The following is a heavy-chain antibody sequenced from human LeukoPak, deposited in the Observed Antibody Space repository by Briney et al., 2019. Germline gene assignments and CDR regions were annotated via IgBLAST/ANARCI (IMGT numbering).Heavy chain of an antibody. V-gene: IGHV4-34*01. Sequence: PSETLSLTCAVYGGSFSGYYWSWIRQPPGKVLEWIGEINHSGSTSYNPSLKSRVTISVDTSKNQFSLKLSSVTAADTAVYYCATYGSGWFDPWGQGTLVTVSS. CDR3: ATYGSGWFDP. J-gene: IGHJ5*02. CDR1: GGSFSGYY. CDR2: INHSGST. D-gene: IGHD3-10*01.